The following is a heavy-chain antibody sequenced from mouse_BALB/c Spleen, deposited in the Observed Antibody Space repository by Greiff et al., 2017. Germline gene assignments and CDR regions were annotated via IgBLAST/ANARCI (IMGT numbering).Heavy chain of an antibody. V-gene: IGHV1-39*01. CDR2: IYPYYGGT. CDR1: GYSFTGYN. Sequence: VQLKESGPELVKPGASVKISCKASGYSFTGYNMNWVKQSNGKSLEWIGNIYPYYGGTSYNQKFKGKATLTVDKSSSTAYMQLKSLTSEDSAVYYCARENYDGAWFAYWGQGTLVTVSA. D-gene: IGHD2-3*01. CDR3: ARENYDGAWFAY. J-gene: IGHJ3*01.